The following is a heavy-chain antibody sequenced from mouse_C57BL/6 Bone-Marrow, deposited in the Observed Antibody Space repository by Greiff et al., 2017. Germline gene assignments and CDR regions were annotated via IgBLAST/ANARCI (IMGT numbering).Heavy chain of an antibody. CDR2: LYPRSGNT. Sequence: VQLQQSGAELARPGASVKLSCKASGYTFTSYGISWVKQRTGQGLEWIGELYPRSGNTYYNEKFKGKATLTADKSSSTAYMELRSLTSEDSAVYVSFYGSSYGGYFDVWGTGTTVTVSS. V-gene: IGHV1-81*01. CDR1: GYTFTSYG. D-gene: IGHD1-1*01. J-gene: IGHJ1*03. CDR3: FYGSSYGGYFDV.